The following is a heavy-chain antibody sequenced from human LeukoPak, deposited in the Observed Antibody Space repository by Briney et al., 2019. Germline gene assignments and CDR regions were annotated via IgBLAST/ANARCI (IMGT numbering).Heavy chain of an antibody. CDR2: ISSSGSTI. CDR3: ARGVVTATRWEPYSMDV. D-gene: IGHD2-21*02. V-gene: IGHV3-48*03. Sequence: GGSLRLSCAASGFTFSSYEKNWVRQAPGKGLEWVSYISSSGSTIYYADSVKGRFTTSRDNAKNSLYLQMNSLRDEDTAVYYCARGVVTATRWEPYSMDVWGQGTTVTVSS. J-gene: IGHJ6*02. CDR1: GFTFSSYE.